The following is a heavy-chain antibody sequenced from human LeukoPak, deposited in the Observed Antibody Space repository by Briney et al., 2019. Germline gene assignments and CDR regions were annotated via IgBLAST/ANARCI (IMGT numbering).Heavy chain of an antibody. CDR3: ARAGGGLRYFDWLLAPPYYYGMDV. CDR1: GFTFSSYA. CDR2: ISYDGSNK. V-gene: IGHV3-30-3*01. J-gene: IGHJ6*02. D-gene: IGHD3-9*01. Sequence: GGSLRLSCAASGFTFSSYAMHWVRQAPGKGPEWVAVISYDGSNKYYADSVKGRFTISRDNSKNTLYLQMNSLRAEDTAVYYCARAGGGLRYFDWLLAPPYYYGMDVWGQGTTVTVSS.